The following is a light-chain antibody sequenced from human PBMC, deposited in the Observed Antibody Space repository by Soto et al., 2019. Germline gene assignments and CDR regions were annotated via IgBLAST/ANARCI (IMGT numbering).Light chain of an antibody. V-gene: IGKV3-11*01. CDR3: QQRSNWPPIT. J-gene: IGKJ5*01. Sequence: EIVLTQSPATLSLSPGERATLSCRASQSVRRYLAWYQQKPGQAPRLLTYEASSRATGIPARFSGSASGTDFTLTISSLEPEDFAVYYCQQRSNWPPITCGQGTRLEIK. CDR1: QSVRRY. CDR2: EAS.